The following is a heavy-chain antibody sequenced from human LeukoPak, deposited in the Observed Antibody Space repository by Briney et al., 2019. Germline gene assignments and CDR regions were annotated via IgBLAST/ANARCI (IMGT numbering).Heavy chain of an antibody. CDR2: MNPNSGNT. V-gene: IGHV1-8*01. D-gene: IGHD3-9*01. CDR1: GYTFTTYD. J-gene: IGHJ4*02. CDR3: ARATGKDILTGRKLDY. Sequence: ASVKVSCKASGYTFTTYDINWVRQTTGHGLEWMGWMNPNSGNTGYAQRFQGRVTMTRNSSISTAYMDLSSLGSEDTAVYYCARATGKDILTGRKLDYWDQGTLVTVSS.